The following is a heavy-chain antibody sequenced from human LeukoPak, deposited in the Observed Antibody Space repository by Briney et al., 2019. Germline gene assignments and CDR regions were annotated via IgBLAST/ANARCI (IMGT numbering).Heavy chain of an antibody. CDR3: AKDSGWFRFDY. D-gene: IGHD6-13*01. J-gene: IGHJ4*02. CDR1: GFTSSSYS. V-gene: IGHV3-48*01. Sequence: GSLRLSCAASGFTSSSYSMNWVRQAPGKGLEWVSYISSSSSAIYYADSVKGRFTISRDNAKNSLFLQMNSLRAEDTAVYYCAKDSGWFRFDYWGQGTLVTVSS. CDR2: ISSSSSAI.